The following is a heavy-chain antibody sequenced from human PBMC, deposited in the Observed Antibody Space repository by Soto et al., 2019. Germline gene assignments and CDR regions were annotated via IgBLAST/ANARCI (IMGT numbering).Heavy chain of an antibody. CDR3: ARRAYYYDSSGYHYFDY. D-gene: IGHD3-22*01. CDR1: GGSISSGGYY. Sequence: SETLSLTCTVSGGSISSGGYYWSWIRQHPGKGLKWIGYIYYSGSTYYNPSLKSRVTISVDTSKNQFSLKLSSVTAADTAVYYCARRAYYYDSSGYHYFDYWGQGTLVTVSS. V-gene: IGHV4-31*03. J-gene: IGHJ4*02. CDR2: IYYSGST.